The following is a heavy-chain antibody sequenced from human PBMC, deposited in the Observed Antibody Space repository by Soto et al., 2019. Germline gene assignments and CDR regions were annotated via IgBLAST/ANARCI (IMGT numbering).Heavy chain of an antibody. CDR3: ARQTSPWGFDV. J-gene: IGHJ6*02. D-gene: IGHD7-27*01. CDR1: GGSVSSGGFY. V-gene: IGHV4-61*08. Sequence: QVELKESGPGLVKPSETLSLTCTVSGGSVSSGGFYYHWIRQPPGKGLEWIGYVYHGGFTNYSPSLKSRLTISVDTSSTRISLKSAAVTSVDTAVYYCARQTSPWGFDVWGQGTTVTVSS. CDR2: VYHGGFT.